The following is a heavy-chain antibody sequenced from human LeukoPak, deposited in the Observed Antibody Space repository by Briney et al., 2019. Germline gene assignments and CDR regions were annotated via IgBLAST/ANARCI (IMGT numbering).Heavy chain of an antibody. CDR3: ARVLPPFDY. Sequence: GASVEVSCKASGYTFTGYYMHWVRQAPGQGLEWMGWINPNSGGTKYAQKFQGRVTMTRDTSISTAYMELSRLRSDDTAVYYCARVLPPFDYWGQGTLVTVSS. J-gene: IGHJ4*02. V-gene: IGHV1-2*02. CDR1: GYTFTGYY. CDR2: INPNSGGT.